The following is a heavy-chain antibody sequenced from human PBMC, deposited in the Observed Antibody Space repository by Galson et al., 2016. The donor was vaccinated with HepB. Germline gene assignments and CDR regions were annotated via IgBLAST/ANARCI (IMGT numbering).Heavy chain of an antibody. CDR1: GFTFRNAW. D-gene: IGHD3-10*01. J-gene: IGHJ4*02. CDR3: STGNNCFYGSGSCGDD. Sequence: SLRLSCAASGFTFRNAWMSWVRQAPGKGLEWVGRIRSKTDGGTTDDAAPVKGRFSISRDASKSTVYLQMDSLITEDTGVYYCSTGNNCFYGSGSCGDDWGQATLVTVSS. V-gene: IGHV3-15*01. CDR2: IRSKTDGGTT.